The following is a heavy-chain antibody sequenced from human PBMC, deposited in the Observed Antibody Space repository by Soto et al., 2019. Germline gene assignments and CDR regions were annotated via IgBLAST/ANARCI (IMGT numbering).Heavy chain of an antibody. CDR3: ARDTGLAPTVWGY. CDR2: VYHSGST. D-gene: IGHD7-27*01. V-gene: IGHV4-31*03. J-gene: IGHJ4*03. CDR1: GDSIRGGGHY. Sequence: QVQLQESGPGLVKPSQTLSLTCSVSGDSIRGGGHYWNWIRQFPGKGLEWIGYVYHSGSTHYNPSVRGRLTISIDTSKNQFSLRLISVTAADTARDYCARDTGLAPTVWGYWGHGTQVTVSS.